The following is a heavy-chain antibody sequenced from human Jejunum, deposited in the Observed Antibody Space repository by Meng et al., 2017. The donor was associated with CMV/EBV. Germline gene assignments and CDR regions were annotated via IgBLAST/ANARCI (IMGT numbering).Heavy chain of an antibody. V-gene: IGHV1-18*03. J-gene: IGHJ4*02. CDR3: ARQEAGDGEHLDY. Sequence: ASGYMFISYDISWMRQAPGQGREWVGRISAYSGNTVYSQRHQDRLTMTTDTSTSTAYLEVRSLRSDDMAVYYCARQEAGDGEHLDYWGQGTLVTVSS. CDR2: ISAYSGNT. D-gene: IGHD3-10*01. CDR1: GYMFISYD.